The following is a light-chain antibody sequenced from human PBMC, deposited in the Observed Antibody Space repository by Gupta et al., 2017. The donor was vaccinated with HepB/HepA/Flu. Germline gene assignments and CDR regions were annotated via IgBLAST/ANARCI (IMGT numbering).Light chain of an antibody. CDR2: GNS. CDR1: SSNIGAGYD. Sequence: QSVLTQPPSVSGAPGQRVTISCTGSSSNIGAGYDVHWYQQLPGTAPKLLIYGNSHRPSGVSDRFSGSKSGTSASLVIXGXQAEDEXHYYCQSYDSSLSGPVFGGGTKLTVL. J-gene: IGLJ3*02. V-gene: IGLV1-40*01. CDR3: QSYDSSLSGPV.